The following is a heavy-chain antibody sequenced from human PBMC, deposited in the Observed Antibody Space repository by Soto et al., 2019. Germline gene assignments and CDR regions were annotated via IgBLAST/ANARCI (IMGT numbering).Heavy chain of an antibody. CDR3: ARDGYCSSISCSTRPFDS. CDR1: GGSFSAYY. CDR2: INHSGSGST. Sequence: SETLSLTCAVYGGSFSAYYWSWIRQPPGKGLQWIGEINHSGSGSTNYNPSLKSRVTISVDTSKNQFSLKLSSVTAADTAMYYCARDGYCSSISCSTRPFDSWGQGTLVTAPQ. V-gene: IGHV4-34*01. J-gene: IGHJ4*02. D-gene: IGHD2-2*02.